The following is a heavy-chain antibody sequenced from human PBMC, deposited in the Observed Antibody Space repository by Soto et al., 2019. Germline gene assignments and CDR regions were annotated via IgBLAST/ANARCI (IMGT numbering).Heavy chain of an antibody. D-gene: IGHD2-15*01. V-gene: IGHV1-18*04. CDR2: ISAYNGDT. CDR1: GYTFTNYG. J-gene: IGHJ4*02. Sequence: QVQLVQSGGEVKKPGASVKVSCKTSGYTFTNYGITWVRQAPGQGLKWMGWISAYNGDTNYAQKFQGRVIMTTDTSTTTAYMKLRSLRSDDTAVYYCARGPAGGLRGGVSYSGQGTLVTASS. CDR3: ARGPAGGLRGGVSY.